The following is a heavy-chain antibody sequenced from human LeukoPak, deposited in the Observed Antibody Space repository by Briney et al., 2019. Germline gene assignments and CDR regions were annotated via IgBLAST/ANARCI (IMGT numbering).Heavy chain of an antibody. J-gene: IGHJ4*02. Sequence: GGSLRLSCAASGFTVSSNYMSWVRQAPGKGLEWVSVIYSGGSTYYADSVKGRFTIARDNSKNTLYLQMNSLRAEDTAVYYCARAEQLLLDYWGPGTLVSVSS. V-gene: IGHV3-66*02. CDR2: IYSGGST. CDR1: GFTVSSNY. D-gene: IGHD6-6*01. CDR3: ARAEQLLLDY.